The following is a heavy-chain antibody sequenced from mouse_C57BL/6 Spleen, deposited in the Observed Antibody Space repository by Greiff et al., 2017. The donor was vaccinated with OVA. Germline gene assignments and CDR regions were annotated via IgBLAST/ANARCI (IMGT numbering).Heavy chain of an antibody. V-gene: IGHV1-61*01. CDR3: ARNYGSRYYFDY. J-gene: IGHJ2*01. CDR2: IYPSDSET. Sequence: QVHVKQPGAELVRPGSSVKLSCKASGYTFTSYWMDWVKQRPGQGLEWIGNIYPSDSETHYNQKFKDKATLTVDKSSSTAYMQLSSLTSEDSAVYYCARNYGSRYYFDYWGQGTTLTVSS. D-gene: IGHD1-1*01. CDR1: GYTFTSYW.